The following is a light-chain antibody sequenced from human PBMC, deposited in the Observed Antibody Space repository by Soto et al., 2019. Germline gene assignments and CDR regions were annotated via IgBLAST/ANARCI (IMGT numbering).Light chain of an antibody. CDR3: CSYAGNSRV. CDR1: SSDVGGYDY. CDR2: DVS. J-gene: IGLJ1*01. V-gene: IGLV2-11*01. Sequence: QSVPTQPRSVSGSPGQSVTLSCTGTSSDVGGYDYVSWYQQHPDKAPKLIIYDVSRRPSGVPDRFSGSKSDNTASLTISGLQAEDDADYYCCSYAGNSRVFGTGTKLTVL.